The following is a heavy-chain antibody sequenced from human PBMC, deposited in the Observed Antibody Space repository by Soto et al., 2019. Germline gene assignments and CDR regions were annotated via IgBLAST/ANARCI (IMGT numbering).Heavy chain of an antibody. CDR1: GFPLSSYGAA. CDR3: SLRGTITVFGLVIDIVVWFDP. Sequence: QINLKESAPTVVKPTQPLTLTCTFSGFPLSSYGAAVGWIRQPPGRALEWVALIYWDDDKPYNRHNPSLHGSVSVPTDTSSDLLAVRLTNVDPADTATYFCSLRGTITVFGLVIDIVVWFDPWGKGTRVTVSS. J-gene: IGHJ5*02. CDR2: IYWDDDK. V-gene: IGHV2-5*02. D-gene: IGHD3-16*01.